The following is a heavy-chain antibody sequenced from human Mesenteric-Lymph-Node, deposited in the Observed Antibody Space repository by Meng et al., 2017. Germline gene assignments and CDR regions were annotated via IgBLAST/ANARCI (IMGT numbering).Heavy chain of an antibody. Sequence: GESLKISCAASRFSFSNYWVSWVRQAPGKGLEWVANIKQDGSQKDYVDSVKGRFTISRDNAKNSVSLQMNSLRAEDTAVYYCARDFPDYWGQGTLVTVSS. V-gene: IGHV3-7*01. J-gene: IGHJ4*02. CDR3: ARDFPDY. CDR1: RFSFSNYW. CDR2: IKQDGSQK.